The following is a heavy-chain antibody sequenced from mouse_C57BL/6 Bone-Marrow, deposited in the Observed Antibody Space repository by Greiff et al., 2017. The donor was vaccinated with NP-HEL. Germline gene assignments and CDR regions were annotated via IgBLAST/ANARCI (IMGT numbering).Heavy chain of an antibody. J-gene: IGHJ2*01. CDR2: IDPSDSYT. D-gene: IGHD2-3*01. CDR1: GYTFTSYW. Sequence: QVHVKQPGAELVMPGASVKLSCKASGYTFTSYWMHWVKQRPGQGLEWIGEIDPSDSYTNYNQKFKGKSTLTVDKSSSTAYMQLSSLTSEDSAVYYCARSSYDGPFDYWGQGTTLTVSS. CDR3: ARSSYDGPFDY. V-gene: IGHV1-69*01.